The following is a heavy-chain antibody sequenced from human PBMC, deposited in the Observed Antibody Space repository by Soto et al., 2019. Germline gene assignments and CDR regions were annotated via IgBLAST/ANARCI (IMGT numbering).Heavy chain of an antibody. V-gene: IGHV1-18*04. CDR3: ARVGGATVTTNNWFDP. Sequence: ASVKVSCKASGYTFASYGISWVRQAPGQGLEWMGWISAYNGNTNYAQKLQGRVTMTTDTSTSTAYMELRSLRSDDTAVYYCARVGGATVTTNNWFDPWGQGTLVTVSS. CDR1: GYTFASYG. D-gene: IGHD4-17*01. J-gene: IGHJ5*02. CDR2: ISAYNGNT.